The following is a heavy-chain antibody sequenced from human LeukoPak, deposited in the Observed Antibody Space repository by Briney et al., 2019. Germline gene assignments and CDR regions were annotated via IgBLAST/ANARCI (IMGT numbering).Heavy chain of an antibody. V-gene: IGHV3-21*01. CDR3: ASERVAAGGGRYYFEY. J-gene: IGHJ4*02. D-gene: IGHD6-13*01. CDR1: GFTFSTSG. Sequence: GGSLRLSCAASGFTFSTSGMDWVRQAPGKGLEWVSSISSSSGYIYYADSVKGRFTISRDNAKNSLYLQMNSLRAEDTAVYYCASERVAAGGGRYYFEYWGQGTLVTVSS. CDR2: ISSSSGYI.